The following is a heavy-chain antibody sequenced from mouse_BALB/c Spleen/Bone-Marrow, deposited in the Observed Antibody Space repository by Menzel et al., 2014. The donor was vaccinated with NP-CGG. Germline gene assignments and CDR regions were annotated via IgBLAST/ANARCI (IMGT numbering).Heavy chain of an antibody. J-gene: IGHJ4*01. CDR3: SRGRRDALDY. V-gene: IGHV1S81*02. CDR2: INPSNGGT. Sequence: QVHVKQSGAELVKPGASVKLSCKASGYTFTSYYMYWVKQRPEQGLEWFGEINPSNGGTNFNEKFKNKATVTVDKSSSTAYMQLSSLTSEGSAVYYFSRGRRDALDYWGQGTSVTVSS. CDR1: GYTFTSYY.